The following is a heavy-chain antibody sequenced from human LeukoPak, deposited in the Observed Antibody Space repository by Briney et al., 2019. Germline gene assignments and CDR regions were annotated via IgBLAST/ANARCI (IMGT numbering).Heavy chain of an antibody. CDR2: IVVGSGNT. V-gene: IGHV1-58*02. J-gene: IGHJ6*02. CDR3: AAAVTNYYYGMDV. Sequence: ASVKVSCNASGFTFTSSAMQWVRQARGQRLEWIGWIVVGSGNTNYAQKFQERVTITRDMSTSTAYMELSSLRSEDTAVYYCAAAVTNYYYGMDVWGQGTTVTVSS. CDR1: GFTFTSSA. D-gene: IGHD4-17*01.